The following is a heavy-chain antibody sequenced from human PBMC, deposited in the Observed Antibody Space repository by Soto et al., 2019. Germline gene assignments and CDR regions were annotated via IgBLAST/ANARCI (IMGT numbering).Heavy chain of an antibody. CDR1: GYTFSSYT. V-gene: IGHV3-30-3*01. D-gene: IGHD6-6*01. Sequence: QVQLVESGGDVVKPGRSLRLSCEASGYTFSSYTMNWVRQAPGQGLEWLGLILYDGSNQYYADSMKDRVTITRDNSKNTLYLQMNSLRPEDSPFYHFSREVVCSSLCDWGQGTPVTVSS. J-gene: IGHJ4*02. CDR2: ILYDGSNQ. CDR3: SREVVCSSLCD.